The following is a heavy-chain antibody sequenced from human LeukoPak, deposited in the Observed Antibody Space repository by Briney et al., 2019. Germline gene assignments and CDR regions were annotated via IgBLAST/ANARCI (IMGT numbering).Heavy chain of an antibody. Sequence: GRSLRLSCAASGFTFSSYSMNWVRQAPGKGLEWVSYISSSSSTIYYADSVKGRFTISRDNAKNSLYLQMDSLRDEDTAVYYCARDGAYYDSSGYGAFDIWGQGTMVTVSS. D-gene: IGHD3-22*01. V-gene: IGHV3-48*02. J-gene: IGHJ3*02. CDR2: ISSSSSTI. CDR3: ARDGAYYDSSGYGAFDI. CDR1: GFTFSSYS.